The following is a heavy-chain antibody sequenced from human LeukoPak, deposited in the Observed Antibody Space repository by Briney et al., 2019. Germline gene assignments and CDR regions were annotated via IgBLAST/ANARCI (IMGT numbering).Heavy chain of an antibody. J-gene: IGHJ4*02. CDR3: ARRHYGVLDY. Sequence: SETLSLTCTVSGGSFSSYYWSWIRQPPGKGLEWIGNIYYSGSTNYNPPLKSRVTISVHTSKIQCSLKLSCVTPADTAVYYCARRHYGVLDYWGQGTLVTVSS. CDR1: GGSFSSYY. D-gene: IGHD4-17*01. V-gene: IGHV4-59*08. CDR2: IYYSGST.